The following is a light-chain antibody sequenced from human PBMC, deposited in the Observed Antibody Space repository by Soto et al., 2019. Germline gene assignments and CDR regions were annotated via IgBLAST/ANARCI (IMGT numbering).Light chain of an antibody. CDR2: AAS. V-gene: IGKV1-8*01. CDR3: QHYNSYSEA. Sequence: AIRMTQSPSSFSASTGDRVTITCRASQGISSYLAWYQQKPGKAPKLLIYAASTLQSGVPSRFSGSGSGTEFTLTISSLQPDDFATYYCQHYNSYSEAFGQGTTGDIK. CDR1: QGISSY. J-gene: IGKJ1*01.